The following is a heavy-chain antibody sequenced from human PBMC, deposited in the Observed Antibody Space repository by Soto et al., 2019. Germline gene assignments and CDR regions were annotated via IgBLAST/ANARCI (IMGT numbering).Heavy chain of an antibody. J-gene: IGHJ6*02. CDR2: IYWDDDK. Sequence: QITLKESGPTLVKPTQTLTLTCSVSGFSLNTGGLGVGWIRQPPGKALEWLALIYWDDDKRYSASLRNRLSISKYTSNNLVVFTMTNMDPVDTATYYCIHSRCGGDCLRSYSSHYYYGLDVWGQGTTVTVSS. CDR1: GFSLNTGGLG. V-gene: IGHV2-5*02. CDR3: IHSRCGGDCLRSYSSHYYYGLDV. D-gene: IGHD2-21*02.